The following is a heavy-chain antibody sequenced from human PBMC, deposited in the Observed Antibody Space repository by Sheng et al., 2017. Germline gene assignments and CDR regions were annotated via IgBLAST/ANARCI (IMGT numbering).Heavy chain of an antibody. V-gene: IGHV3-30*04. CDR3: ARGRIWFGEGYDGFDI. J-gene: IGHJ3*02. D-gene: IGHD3-10*01. Sequence: QVQLVESGGGVVQPGRSLRLSCETSGFTRSTYAMHWVRQAPGKGLEWVALISYDGSSKYYADAVKGRFTISRDNSQNTLYLQMNGLRAEDTAVYYCARGRIWFGEGYDGFDIWGQGTMVTVFS. CDR2: ISYDGSSK. CDR1: GFTRSTYA.